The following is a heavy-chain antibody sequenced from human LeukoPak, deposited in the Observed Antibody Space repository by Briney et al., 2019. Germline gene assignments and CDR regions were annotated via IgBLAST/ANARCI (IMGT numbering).Heavy chain of an antibody. CDR2: INHSGST. J-gene: IGHJ3*02. Sequence: SETLSLTCAVYGGSFSGYYWSWIRQPPGKGLEWIGEINHSGSTNYNPSLKSRVTISVDTSKTQSSLKLSSVTAADTAVYYCARAPRRANAFDIWGQGTMVTVSS. CDR3: ARAPRRANAFDI. CDR1: GGSFSGYY. V-gene: IGHV4-34*01.